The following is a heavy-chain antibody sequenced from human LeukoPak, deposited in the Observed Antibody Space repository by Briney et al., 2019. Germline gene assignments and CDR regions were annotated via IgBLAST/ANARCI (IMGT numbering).Heavy chain of an antibody. CDR1: GFTFGDYA. Sequence: GGSLRLSCTASGFTFGDYAMSWVRQAPGKGLEWVGFIRSKAYGGTTEYAASVKGRFTISRDDSKSIAYLQMNSLKTEDTAVYYCTRYYYDIDAFDIWGQGTMVTVSS. CDR3: TRYYYDIDAFDI. V-gene: IGHV3-49*04. CDR2: IRSKAYGGTT. J-gene: IGHJ3*02. D-gene: IGHD3-22*01.